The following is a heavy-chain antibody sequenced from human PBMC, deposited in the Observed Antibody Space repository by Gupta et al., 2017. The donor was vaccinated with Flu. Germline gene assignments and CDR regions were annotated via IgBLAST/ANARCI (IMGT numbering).Heavy chain of an antibody. V-gene: IGHV3-23*01. CDR3: PKELREVYPSTSFSAPDV. Sequence: EMQLFEAGGDLVAPGGSPRLSWAVRRFTSGCYSLTWVRQTPGKGLEWVSSISYDASATYYADSVYCRFTVSRDNTKNTLLLDMTRVRGTTTAPYYSPKELREVYPSTSFSAPDVWGLGT. CDR2: ISYDASAT. J-gene: IGHJ6*02. CDR1: RFTSGCYS. D-gene: IGHD2-2*02.